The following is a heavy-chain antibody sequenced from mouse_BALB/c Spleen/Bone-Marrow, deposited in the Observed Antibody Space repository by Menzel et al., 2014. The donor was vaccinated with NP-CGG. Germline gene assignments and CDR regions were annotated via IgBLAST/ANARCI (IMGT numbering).Heavy chain of an antibody. CDR3: TIGGFDY. CDR1: GYTFXSYW. J-gene: IGHJ2*01. Sequence: QVQLQQSGAELVKPGASVKLSCKASGYTFXSYWMHWVKLWPGQGFEWIGEINPSNGGTNHNEKFKRKATLTVDKSSSTAYMQLSSLTSEDSAVYYCTIGGFDYWGQGTTLTVSS. CDR2: INPSNGGT. V-gene: IGHV1S16*01.